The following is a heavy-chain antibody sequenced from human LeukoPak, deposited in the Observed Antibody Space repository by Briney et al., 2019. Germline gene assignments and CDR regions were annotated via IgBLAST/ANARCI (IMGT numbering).Heavy chain of an antibody. CDR1: GFTFSIYS. Sequence: PGGSLRLSCAASGFTFSIYSMNWLRQAPGQGLEWVSYISSICSTIYYADSVKGRFTISRDNAKNSLYLQMNSLRAEDTAVYYCAREPDYDFWSGYYTGYYFDYWGQGTLVTVSS. CDR3: AREPDYDFWSGYYTGYYFDY. D-gene: IGHD3-3*01. CDR2: ISSICSTI. V-gene: IGHV3-48*01. J-gene: IGHJ4*02.